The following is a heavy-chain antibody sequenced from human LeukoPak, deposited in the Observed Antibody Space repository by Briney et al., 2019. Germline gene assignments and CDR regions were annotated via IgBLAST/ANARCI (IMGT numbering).Heavy chain of an antibody. V-gene: IGHV3-23*01. J-gene: IGHJ4*02. CDR1: GFTFSNYA. D-gene: IGHD3-22*01. Sequence: TGGSLRLSCAASGFTFSNYAMTWVRQAPGKGLEWVSGISDSGGSTYYADSVKGRFTISRDNSKNTLYLQMNSLRAEDTAAYYLADSPNYYDSSGYYYLRGYFDYWGQGTLVTVSS. CDR3: ADSPNYYDSSGYYYLRGYFDY. CDR2: ISDSGGST.